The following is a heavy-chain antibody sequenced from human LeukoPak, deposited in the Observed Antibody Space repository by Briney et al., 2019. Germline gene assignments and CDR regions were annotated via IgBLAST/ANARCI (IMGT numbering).Heavy chain of an antibody. V-gene: IGHV4-39*01. CDR2: IYYVGSP. CDR3: ARFPIRKRAMDV. J-gene: IGHJ6*02. D-gene: IGHD5-24*01. Sequence: SGTLSLTCSVSGDSIRSGDAYWGWIRQSPLKGLEWIANIYYVGSPLYNPSLNSRRVTMSVDTAKNQFSLTLTSVTAADTAVYYCARFPIRKRAMDVWGQGTTVTVSS. CDR1: GDSIRSGDAY.